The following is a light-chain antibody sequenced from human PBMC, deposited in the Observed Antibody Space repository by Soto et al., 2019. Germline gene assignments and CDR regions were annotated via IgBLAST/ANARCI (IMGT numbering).Light chain of an antibody. J-gene: IGLJ1*01. CDR1: NSDIGAGYD. Sequence: QSVLTQPPSVSGAPGQRVTISCTGSNSDIGAGYDVHWYQQLPGTAPKLVIYANNNRPSGVPDRFSASKSGTSASLAITGLQADDEADYYCQSYASSPRGVFGTGTKVTVL. CDR2: ANN. CDR3: QSYASSPRGV. V-gene: IGLV1-40*01.